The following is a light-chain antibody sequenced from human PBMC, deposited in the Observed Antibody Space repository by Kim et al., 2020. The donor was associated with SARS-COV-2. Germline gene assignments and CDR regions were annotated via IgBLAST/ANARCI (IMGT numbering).Light chain of an antibody. J-gene: IGKJ5*01. CDR1: QSVSSY. Sequence: LSPRDRATLSCSASQSVSSYLAWYQQKPGQSPRLLISDASNRATGIPARFSGSGSGTDFTLTISTLEAEDFAVYYCQQYDKWPPTFGPGTRLEIK. CDR2: DAS. CDR3: QQYDKWPPT. V-gene: IGKV3-11*01.